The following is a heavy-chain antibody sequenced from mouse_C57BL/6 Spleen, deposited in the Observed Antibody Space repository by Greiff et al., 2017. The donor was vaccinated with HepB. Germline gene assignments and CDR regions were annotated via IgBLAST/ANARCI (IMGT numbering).Heavy chain of an antibody. V-gene: IGHV1-55*01. Sequence: QVHVKQPGAELVKPGASVKMSCKASGYTFTSYWITWVKQRPGQGLEWIGDIYPGSGSTNYNEKFKSKATLTVDTSSSTAYMQLNSLTSEDSAVYYCAGPPFCYWGQGTTLTVSS. J-gene: IGHJ2*01. CDR3: AGPPFCY. CDR1: GYTFTSYW. CDR2: IYPGSGST.